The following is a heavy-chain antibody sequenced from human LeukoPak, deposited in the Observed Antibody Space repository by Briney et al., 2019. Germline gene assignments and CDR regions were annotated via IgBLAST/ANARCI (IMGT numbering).Heavy chain of an antibody. CDR1: GFTFSSYA. Sequence: PGGSLRLSCAASGFTFSSYAMSWVRQAPGKGLEWVSGISGSGDSTYYADSVKGRFTISRDNSKNTLYLQMNSLRAEDTAVYYCAKEGYSYGYYYYMDVWGKGTTVTVSS. CDR2: ISGSGDST. J-gene: IGHJ6*03. V-gene: IGHV3-23*01. CDR3: AKEGYSYGYYYYMDV. D-gene: IGHD5-18*01.